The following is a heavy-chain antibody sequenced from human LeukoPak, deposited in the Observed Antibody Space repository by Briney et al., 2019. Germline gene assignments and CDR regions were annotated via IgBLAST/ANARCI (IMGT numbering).Heavy chain of an antibody. CDR3: AREYGDFDY. V-gene: IGHV4-4*07. J-gene: IGHJ4*02. CDR1: GGSISSYY. D-gene: IGHD4-17*01. CDR2: IYTSGST. Sequence: SETLSLTCIVSGGSISSYYWRWIRQPAGKGLEWTGRIYTSGSTNYNPSLKSRVTMSVDTSKNQFSLKLNSVTAADTAVYYCAREYGDFDYWGQGTLVTVSS.